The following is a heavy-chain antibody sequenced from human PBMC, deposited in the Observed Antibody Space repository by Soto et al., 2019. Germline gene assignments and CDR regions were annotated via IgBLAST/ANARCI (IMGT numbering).Heavy chain of an antibody. J-gene: IGHJ3*02. V-gene: IGHV4-59*01. CDR1: GGSISSYY. Sequence: QVQLQESGPGLVKPSETLSLTCTVSGGSISSYYWSWIRQPPGKGLEWIGYIYYSGSTNYNPSLKSRVTISVDTSKNQFSLKLSSVTAADTAVYYCARVYESPSAFDIWGQGTMVTVSS. D-gene: IGHD3-22*01. CDR2: IYYSGST. CDR3: ARVYESPSAFDI.